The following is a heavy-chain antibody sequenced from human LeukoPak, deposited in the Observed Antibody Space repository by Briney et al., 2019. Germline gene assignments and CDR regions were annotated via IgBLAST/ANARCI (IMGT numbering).Heavy chain of an antibody. D-gene: IGHD3-22*01. Sequence: ASMKVSCKASGYTFTGYYMHWVRQAPGQGLEWMGWINPNSGGTNYAQKFQGRVTMTRDTSISTAYMELSRLRSDDTAVYYCARGTPYYYDSSGYYHSGFYYFDYWGQGTLVTVSS. CDR1: GYTFTGYY. V-gene: IGHV1-2*02. J-gene: IGHJ4*02. CDR3: ARGTPYYYDSSGYYHSGFYYFDY. CDR2: INPNSGGT.